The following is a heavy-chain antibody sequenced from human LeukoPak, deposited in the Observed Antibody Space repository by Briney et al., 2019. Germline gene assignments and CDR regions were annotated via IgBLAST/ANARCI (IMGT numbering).Heavy chain of an antibody. J-gene: IGHJ4*02. CDR1: GYTFTSYG. CDR3: AGVHYDILTGYSYFDY. CDR2: ISAYNDNT. D-gene: IGHD3-9*01. V-gene: IGHV1-18*01. Sequence: ASVKVSCKASGYTFTSYGISWVRQAPGQGLEWMGWISAYNDNTNYAQKLQGRVIMTTDTSTSTAYMELRSMRTDDTAVYYCAGVHYDILTGYSYFDYWGQGTLVTVSS.